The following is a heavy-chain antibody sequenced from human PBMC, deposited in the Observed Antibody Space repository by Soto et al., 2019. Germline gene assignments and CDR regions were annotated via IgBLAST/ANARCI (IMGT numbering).Heavy chain of an antibody. D-gene: IGHD6-25*01. CDR2: INANNGGA. J-gene: IGHJ5*01. Sequence: QVQLVQSGDEVKNPGASVKVSCKPSGYTFTDYHIHWVRQAPGQGLEFMGWINANNGGAGSAQQFRGRLTVTRDTSISTVYLELSNLRSDDTAVDFCAREGGSDSLAPKNTWFDTWGHGTLVTVSS. CDR3: AREGGSDSLAPKNTWFDT. CDR1: GYTFTDYH. V-gene: IGHV1-2*02.